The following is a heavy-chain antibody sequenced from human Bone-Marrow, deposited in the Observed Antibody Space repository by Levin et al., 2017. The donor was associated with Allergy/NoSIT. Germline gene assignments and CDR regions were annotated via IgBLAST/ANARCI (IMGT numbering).Heavy chain of an antibody. CDR1: GFTFGDYA. J-gene: IGHJ4*02. CDR2: IRSKAYGGTT. CDR3: TRDEFRPGPYFDY. Sequence: GGSLRLSCSASGFTFGDYAMSWFRQAPGKGLECVGFIRSKAYGGTTEYAASVKGRFSISRDDSRSIVYLQMNSLKIEDTAVYYCTRDEFRPGPYFDYWGQGSLVTVSS. V-gene: IGHV3-49*03. D-gene: IGHD3-10*01.